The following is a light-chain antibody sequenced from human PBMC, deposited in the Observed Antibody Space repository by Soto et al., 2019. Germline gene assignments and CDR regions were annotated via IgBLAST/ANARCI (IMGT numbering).Light chain of an antibody. CDR3: QQYGSSSTWT. V-gene: IGKV3-20*01. CDR2: GAS. Sequence: EIVLTQSPGTLSLSPGEKGTLSCRASQSVSSTYLAWYQHKPGQPPTLLIYGASSRVTGIPDRFSGSGSGTDFTLTISRLEPEDFALYYCQQYGSSSTWTFGQGTKVEIK. CDR1: QSVSSTY. J-gene: IGKJ1*01.